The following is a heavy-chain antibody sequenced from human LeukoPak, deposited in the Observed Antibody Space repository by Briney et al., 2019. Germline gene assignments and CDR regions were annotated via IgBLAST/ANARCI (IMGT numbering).Heavy chain of an antibody. Sequence: SETLSLTCAVYGGSFSGYYWSWIRQPPGKGLEWIGEINHSGSTSYNPSLKSRVTISVDTSRNQFSLKLSSVTAADTAVYYCARHAGADGSYLRGESWFDPWGQGTLVTVSS. CDR3: ARHAGADGSYLRGESWFDP. V-gene: IGHV4-34*01. J-gene: IGHJ5*02. CDR2: INHSGST. D-gene: IGHD1-26*01. CDR1: GGSFSGYY.